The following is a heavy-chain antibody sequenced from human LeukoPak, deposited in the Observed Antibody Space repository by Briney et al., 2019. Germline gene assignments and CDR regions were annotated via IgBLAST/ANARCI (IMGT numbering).Heavy chain of an antibody. D-gene: IGHD6-13*01. CDR3: VRGDDGSSTDFDY. Sequence: ASVKVSCKASGYTFTGYYMHWVRQAPGQGLEWMGWINPNSGGTNYAQKFQGRVTMTRDTSISTAYMELSRLRSDGTAVYYCVRGDDGSSTDFDYWGQGTLVTVSS. J-gene: IGHJ4*02. CDR2: INPNSGGT. V-gene: IGHV1-2*02. CDR1: GYTFTGYY.